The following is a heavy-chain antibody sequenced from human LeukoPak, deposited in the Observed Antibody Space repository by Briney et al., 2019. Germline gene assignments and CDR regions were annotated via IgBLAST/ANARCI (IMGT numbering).Heavy chain of an antibody. D-gene: IGHD3-22*01. CDR2: IKQDGSET. J-gene: IGHJ4*02. CDR1: GFTFSSYW. Sequence: GGSLRLSCAASGFTFSSYWMSWVRQAPGKGLECVANIKQDGSETFYVDSVKGRFTISRDNAKNSLYLQMNSLRAEDTALYYCARAYLGYYDSSGYYHGLGYWGQGTLVTVSS. CDR3: ARAYLGYYDSSGYYHGLGY. V-gene: IGHV3-7*03.